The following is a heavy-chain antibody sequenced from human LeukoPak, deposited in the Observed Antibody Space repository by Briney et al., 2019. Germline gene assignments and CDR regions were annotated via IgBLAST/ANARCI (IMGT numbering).Heavy chain of an antibody. CDR1: GYTFTSYG. V-gene: IGHV1-18*01. CDR3: ARDSPGDSSGPNYYYYGVDV. J-gene: IGHJ6*02. D-gene: IGHD3-22*01. Sequence: ASVKVSCKASGYTFTSYGISWVRQAPGQGLEWMGWISAYNGNTNYAQKLQGRVTMTTDTSTSTAYMELRSLRSDDTAVYYCARDSPGDSSGPNYYYYGVDVWGQGTAVTVSS. CDR2: ISAYNGNT.